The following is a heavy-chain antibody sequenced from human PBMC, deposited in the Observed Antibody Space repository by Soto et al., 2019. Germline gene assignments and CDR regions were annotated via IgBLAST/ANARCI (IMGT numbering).Heavy chain of an antibody. CDR1: GYTFTGYY. CDR3: SGAESPDTAYFSLY. J-gene: IGHJ4*02. V-gene: IGHV1-2*02. Sequence: ASVKVSCKASGYTFTGYYMHWVRQAPGQGLEWMGWINPNSGGTNYAQKFQGRFTISRDTSNGIAYLQMNSLNIEDSAVYYCSGAESPDTAYFSLYWGQGTPVTVSS. D-gene: IGHD1-26*01. CDR2: INPNSGGT.